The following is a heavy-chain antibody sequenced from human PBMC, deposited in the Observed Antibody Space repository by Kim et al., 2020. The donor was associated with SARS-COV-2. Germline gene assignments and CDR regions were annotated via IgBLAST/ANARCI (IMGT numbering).Heavy chain of an antibody. D-gene: IGHD3-22*01. V-gene: IGHV3-30*18. CDR3: AKDRGHYDSSPLFDY. CDR2: ISYDGSNK. CDR1: GFTFSSYG. J-gene: IGHJ4*02. Sequence: GGSLRLSCAASGFTFSSYGMHWVRQAPGKGLEWVAVISYDGSNKYYADSVKGRFTISRDNSKNTLYLQMNSLRAEDTAVYYCAKDRGHYDSSPLFDYWGQGTLVTVSS.